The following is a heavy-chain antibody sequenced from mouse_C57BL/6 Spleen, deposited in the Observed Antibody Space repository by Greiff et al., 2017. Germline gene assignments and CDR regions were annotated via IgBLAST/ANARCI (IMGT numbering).Heavy chain of an antibody. CDR3: ASSADPPRVAMDY. CDR2: INPGNGGT. CDR1: GYTITSYW. Sequence: QVQLQQSGTELVKPGASVKLSCTASGYTITSYWMHWVKQRPGQGLEWIGNINPGNGGTNYAAKFKSKATLTADTSSNTAYLQLSSLTSEDSAVYYCASSADPPRVAMDYWGQGTSVTVSS. V-gene: IGHV1-53*01. J-gene: IGHJ4*01.